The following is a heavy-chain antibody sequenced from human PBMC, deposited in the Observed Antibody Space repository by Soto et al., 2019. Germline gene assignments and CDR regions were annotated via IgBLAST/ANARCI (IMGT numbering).Heavy chain of an antibody. CDR2: IRSKANDYAT. J-gene: IGHJ1*01. Sequence: EVQLVQSGGGLVQPGGSLKLSCAASGFTFSGSTVHWVRQASGEGLQWVGRIRSKANDYATTYIASVKGRFTISRDDSRHTAYLQMSDLKTEDTAVYYCPGGYCTGGTCYSGYFQHWGQGALVTVFS. CDR1: GFTFSGST. D-gene: IGHD2-15*01. V-gene: IGHV3-73*02. CDR3: PGGYCTGGTCYSGYFQH.